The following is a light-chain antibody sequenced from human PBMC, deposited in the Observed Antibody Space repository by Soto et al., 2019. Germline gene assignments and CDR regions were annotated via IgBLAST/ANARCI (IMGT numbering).Light chain of an antibody. J-gene: IGKJ3*01. Sequence: DIQMTQSPSSLSASVGDRVTITCRASQSISSYLNWYQQKPGKAPKLLIYAASSLQSGVPSRFSGSGSGTDFTLTISSLQPQDFATYYCQQSYSTPITSGPETKVHIK. CDR3: QQSYSTPIT. CDR1: QSISSY. V-gene: IGKV1-39*01. CDR2: AAS.